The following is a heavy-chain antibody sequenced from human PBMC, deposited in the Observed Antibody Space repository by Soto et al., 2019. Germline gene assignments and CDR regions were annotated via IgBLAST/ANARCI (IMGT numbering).Heavy chain of an antibody. Sequence: QLQLQESGPGLVKPSETLFLTCTIPGDSISGTSYRWVWIRQAPGKGLEWLADIYSSGKAYYIPSLHSRLTISIDTSSNHFYLTLKSVTAADTAIYYCARRIGGSSNFDNWGQGILVTVSS. V-gene: IGHV4-39*02. J-gene: IGHJ4*02. CDR3: ARRIGGSSNFDN. CDR2: IYSSGKA. D-gene: IGHD2-15*01. CDR1: GDSISGTSYR.